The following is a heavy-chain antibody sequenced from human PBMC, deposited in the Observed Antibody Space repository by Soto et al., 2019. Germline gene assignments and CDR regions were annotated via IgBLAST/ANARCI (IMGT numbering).Heavy chain of an antibody. Sequence: QVQLVQSGAEVKKPGASVKISCKASGYTFTRYTMNWVRQAPGQRLEWMGWINPDNGNTKSSQKFQDKCIITRDPPQSTAYRALTSIRSDDRALYYCSRGIPTGRCDPGGQGTLVTFSP. J-gene: IGHJ5*02. CDR3: SRGIPTGRCDP. D-gene: IGHD2-21*01. CDR1: GYTFTRYT. CDR2: INPDNGNT. V-gene: IGHV1-3*01.